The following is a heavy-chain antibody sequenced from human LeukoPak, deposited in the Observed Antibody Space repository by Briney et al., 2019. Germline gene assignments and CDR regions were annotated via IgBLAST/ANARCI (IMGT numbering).Heavy chain of an antibody. J-gene: IGHJ6*03. CDR2: IYHSGST. V-gene: IGHV4-38-2*02. Sequence: SETLSLTCTVSGGSISSYYWSWIRQPPGKGLEWIGSIYHSGSTYYNPSLKSRVTISVDTSKYQFSLKLSSVTAADTAVYYCARVTPRGYYYMDVWGKGTTVTVSS. CDR1: GGSISSYY. D-gene: IGHD1-14*01. CDR3: ARVTPRGYYYMDV.